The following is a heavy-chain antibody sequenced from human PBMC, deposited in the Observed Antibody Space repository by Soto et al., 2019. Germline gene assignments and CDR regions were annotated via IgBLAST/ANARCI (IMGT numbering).Heavy chain of an antibody. CDR2: IYFRGNT. J-gene: IGHJ4*02. V-gene: IGHV4-39*01. D-gene: IGHD3-9*01. CDR3: ARLEGLATISYYFDF. Sequence: NPSETLSLTCSVSGDSINSDKYYWGWIHQPPGKGLEWIGSIYFRGNTYYNPSLQTRVTISLDKSKSQFSLKLNSVTAADSAVYFCARLEGLATISYYFDFWGQGALVTVSS. CDR1: GDSINSDKYY.